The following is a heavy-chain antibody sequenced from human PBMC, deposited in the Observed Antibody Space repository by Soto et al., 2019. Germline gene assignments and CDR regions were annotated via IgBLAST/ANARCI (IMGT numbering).Heavy chain of an antibody. Sequence: SETVSLTCTVSGGSVSSGSYYWSWIRQPPGKGLEWIGYIYYSGSTNYNPSLKSRVTISVATSKDQFSLKLSSVTAADTAVYYCARDWGRQGFDYWGQGTLVTVSS. CDR3: ARDWGRQGFDY. CDR2: IYYSGST. D-gene: IGHD3-16*01. CDR1: GGSVSSGSYY. J-gene: IGHJ4*02. V-gene: IGHV4-61*01.